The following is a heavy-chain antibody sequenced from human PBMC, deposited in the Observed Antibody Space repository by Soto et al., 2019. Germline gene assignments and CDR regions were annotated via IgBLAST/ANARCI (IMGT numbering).Heavy chain of an antibody. J-gene: IGHJ4*02. V-gene: IGHV4-61*08. D-gene: IGHD3-10*01. CDR2: IYYTGST. Sequence: SETLSLTCIVSCGSISSCDYYWSWIRQSPGKGLEWIGYIYYTGSTNYSPALKSRVTISVDTSKNQFSLRLSSVTAADTAVYYCARHGSRIVDYWGQGTLVTVSS. CDR1: CGSISSCDYY. CDR3: ARHGSRIVDY.